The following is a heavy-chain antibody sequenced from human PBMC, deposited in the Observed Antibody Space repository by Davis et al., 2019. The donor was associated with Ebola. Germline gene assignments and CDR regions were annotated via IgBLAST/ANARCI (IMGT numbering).Heavy chain of an antibody. V-gene: IGHV1-69*13. CDR2: IIPIFGTA. J-gene: IGHJ6*02. Sequence: SVKVSCKASGGTFSSYAISWVRQAPGQGLEWMGGIIPIFGTANYAQKFQGRVTITADESTSTAYMELSSLRSEDTAVYYCARDIVATISYYYYGMDVWGQGTTVTVS. CDR3: ARDIVATISYYYYGMDV. CDR1: GGTFSSYA. D-gene: IGHD5-12*01.